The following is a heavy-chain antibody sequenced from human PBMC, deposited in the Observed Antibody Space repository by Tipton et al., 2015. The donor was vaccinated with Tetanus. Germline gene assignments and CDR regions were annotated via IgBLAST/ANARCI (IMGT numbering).Heavy chain of an antibody. CDR1: GSSISRSSHY. J-gene: IGHJ4*02. CDR2: VYHSGAT. V-gene: IGHV4-61*01. D-gene: IGHD5-12*01. Sequence: TLSLTCTVSGSSISRSSHYWTWIRQPPGKEPEWVGYVYHSGATNYHPSLKTRLAISADTSKNQFSLNLRSVITADTAVYYCARANNDYPKKGPFDYRGQGILVTVSS. CDR3: ARANNDYPKKGPFDY.